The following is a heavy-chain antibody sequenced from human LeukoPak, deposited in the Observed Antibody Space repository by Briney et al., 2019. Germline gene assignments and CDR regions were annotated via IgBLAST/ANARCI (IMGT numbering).Heavy chain of an antibody. D-gene: IGHD3-3*01. CDR2: FDPEDGET. J-gene: IGHJ6*03. Sequence: ASVKVSCKVSGYTLTELSMHWVRQAPGKGLEWMGGFDPEDGETIYAQKFQGRVTMTEDTSTDTAYMELSSLRSEDTAVYYCATAPPTSGIHYDFWSGLGLSCYYYMDVWGKGTTVTVSS. CDR3: ATAPPTSGIHYDFWSGLGLSCYYYMDV. CDR1: GYTLTELS. V-gene: IGHV1-24*01.